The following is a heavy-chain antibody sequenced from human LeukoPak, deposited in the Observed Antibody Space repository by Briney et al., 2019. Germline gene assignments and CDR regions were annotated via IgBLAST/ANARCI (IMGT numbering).Heavy chain of an antibody. Sequence: SETLSLTCTVSGGSISSSSYYWGWIRQPPGKGLEWIGGIYYSGSTYYNPSLKSRVTISVDTSKNQFSLKLSSVTAADTAVYYCAREIYAVDLDYWGQGTLVTVSS. CDR2: IYYSGST. CDR1: GGSISSSSYY. V-gene: IGHV4-39*07. CDR3: AREIYAVDLDY. D-gene: IGHD3-3*01. J-gene: IGHJ4*02.